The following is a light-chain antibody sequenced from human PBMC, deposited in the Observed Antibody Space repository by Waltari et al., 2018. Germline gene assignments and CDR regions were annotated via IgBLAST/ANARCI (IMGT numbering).Light chain of an antibody. CDR2: EGN. CDR3: CSYAGSSAPRV. CDR1: SSDVGNYNL. J-gene: IGLJ3*02. V-gene: IGLV2-23*01. Sequence: QSALTQPASVSGSPGQSITISCTGPSSDVGNYNLVSWYQQHPGKAPKLMIYEGNKRPSGVSNRFSGSESGNMASLTISGLQAEDEADYYCCSYAGSSAPRVFGGGTKLTVL.